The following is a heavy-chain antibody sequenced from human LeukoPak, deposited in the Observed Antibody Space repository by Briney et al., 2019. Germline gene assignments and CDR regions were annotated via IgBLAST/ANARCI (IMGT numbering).Heavy chain of an antibody. CDR3: ARWGEIVGATYYFDY. CDR2: INQDGSEK. Sequence: GGSLRLSCAASGFTFSRYWMSWVRQAPGKGLEWVANINQDGSEKYYVDSVKGRFTISRDNAKNSLYLQMNSLRAEDTAVYYCARWGEIVGATYYFDYWGQGTLVTVSS. V-gene: IGHV3-7*01. CDR1: GFTFSRYW. D-gene: IGHD1-26*01. J-gene: IGHJ4*02.